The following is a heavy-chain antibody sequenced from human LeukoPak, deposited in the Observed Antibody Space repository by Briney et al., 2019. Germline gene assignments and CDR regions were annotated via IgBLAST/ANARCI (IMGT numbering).Heavy chain of an antibody. J-gene: IGHJ6*02. D-gene: IGHD2-2*01. CDR1: GFTFSNAW. CDR3: TTDSIVVVPAAIWDYYGMDV. V-gene: IGHV3-15*01. CDR2: IKSKTDGGTT. Sequence: GGSLRLSCAASGFTFSNAWMSWVRQAPGKGLEWVGRIKSKTDGGTTDYAAPVKGRFTISRDDSKNTLYLQMNSLKTEDTAVYYCTTDSIVVVPAAIWDYYGMDVWGQGTRSPSP.